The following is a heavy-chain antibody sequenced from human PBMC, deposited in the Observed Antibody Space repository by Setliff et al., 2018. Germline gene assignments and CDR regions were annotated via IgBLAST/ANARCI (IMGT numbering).Heavy chain of an antibody. J-gene: IGHJ4*02. Sequence: PSETLSLTCTVYGGSLSNYYWSWIRQPPGKGLEWIVEINHSGSTNYNPSLKSRVTISVDTSKNQFSLRLRSVTATDTAVYFCARDNTMVGATDYWGLGTLVTVSS. V-gene: IGHV4-34*01. D-gene: IGHD1-26*01. CDR3: ARDNTMVGATDY. CDR2: INHSGST. CDR1: GGSLSNYY.